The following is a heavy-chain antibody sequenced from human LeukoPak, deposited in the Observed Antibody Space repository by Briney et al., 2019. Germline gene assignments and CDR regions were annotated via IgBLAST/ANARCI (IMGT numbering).Heavy chain of an antibody. V-gene: IGHV1-2*02. J-gene: IGHJ1*01. CDR3: ARGYPLSTTAAGTYFQH. CDR2: INPNSGGT. D-gene: IGHD6-13*01. CDR1: GYTFSGYY. Sequence: ASVKVSCKASGYTFSGYYMHWVRXAPGQXLEWMGWINPNSGGTNYAQKLQGRVTMTRDTSISTAYMELSRLRSDDTAVYYCARGYPLSTTAAGTYFQHWGQGTLVTVSS.